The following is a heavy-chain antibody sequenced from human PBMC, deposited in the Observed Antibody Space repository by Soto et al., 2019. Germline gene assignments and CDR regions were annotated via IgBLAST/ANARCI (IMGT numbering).Heavy chain of an antibody. V-gene: IGHV1-18*01. CDR1: CYVFTSYG. J-gene: IGHJ4*02. Sequence: SVKVSCRASCYVFTSYGFHWVRQAPGQGLEWMGWISNSKGQTKYGQNCRGRVTMTTDTSTNTAYLELRSLRSDDTAVYYCARGHGYLDYWGQGTLVTASS. CDR3: ARGHGYLDY. CDR2: ISNSKGQT.